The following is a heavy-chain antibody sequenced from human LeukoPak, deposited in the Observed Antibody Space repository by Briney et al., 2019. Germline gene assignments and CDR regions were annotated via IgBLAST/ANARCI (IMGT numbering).Heavy chain of an antibody. Sequence: PGGSLRLPCAASGFTFRSYAMTWVRQAPGKGLEWVSAISGRGDNTYYADSVKSRFTISRDNSKNTMYLQMNSLRAEDTAVYYCAKLFWTGSFYFDSWGQGSLITVSS. V-gene: IGHV3-23*01. D-gene: IGHD3/OR15-3a*01. CDR1: GFTFRSYA. CDR3: AKLFWTGSFYFDS. CDR2: ISGRGDNT. J-gene: IGHJ4*02.